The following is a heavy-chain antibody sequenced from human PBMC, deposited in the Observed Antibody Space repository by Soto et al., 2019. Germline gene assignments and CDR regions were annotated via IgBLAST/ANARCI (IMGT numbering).Heavy chain of an antibody. J-gene: IGHJ4*02. D-gene: IGHD3-16*01. CDR2: ISYDGSNK. CDR3: ARGGGVLPARAFDY. V-gene: IGHV3-30-3*01. Sequence: PGGSLRLSCAASGFTFSSYAMHWVRQAPGKGLEWVAVISYDGSNKYYADSVKGRFTVSRDNSRNTLYLQMNFLRAEDTAVYYCARGGGVLPARAFDYWGQGTLVTVSS. CDR1: GFTFSSYA.